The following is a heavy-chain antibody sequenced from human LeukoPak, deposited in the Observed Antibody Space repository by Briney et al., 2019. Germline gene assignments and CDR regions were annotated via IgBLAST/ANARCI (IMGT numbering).Heavy chain of an antibody. Sequence: SETLSLTCTVSGGSISSSNWWTWVRQPPGKGLEWVGEIYLRGNTNYNPSLESRVAISVDESKTQLSLRLESVTAADTAVYYCARGTITTVTDSWGPGTLVTVSS. CDR3: ARGTITTVTDS. J-gene: IGHJ4*02. CDR2: IYLRGNT. V-gene: IGHV4-4*02. D-gene: IGHD4-17*01. CDR1: GGSISSSNW.